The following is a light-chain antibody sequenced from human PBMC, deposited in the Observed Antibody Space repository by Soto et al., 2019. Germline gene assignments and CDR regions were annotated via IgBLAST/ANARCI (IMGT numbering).Light chain of an antibody. CDR3: CSYAGSRTFV. Sequence: QSVLTQPASVCGSPGQSITISCTGTSSDVGSYNLVSWYQQHPGKAPKLMIYEGSKRPSGVSNRFSGSKSGNTASLTISGLQAEDEADYYCCSYAGSRTFVFGTGTKVTVL. CDR2: EGS. J-gene: IGLJ1*01. V-gene: IGLV2-23*01. CDR1: SSDVGSYNL.